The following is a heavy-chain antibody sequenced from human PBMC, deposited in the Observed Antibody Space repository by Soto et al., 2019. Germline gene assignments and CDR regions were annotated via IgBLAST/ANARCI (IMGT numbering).Heavy chain of an antibody. D-gene: IGHD6-19*01. CDR2: ISWNGGTV. CDR3: AKDRRPIAVAGAIDN. CDR1: GFKFDDFA. J-gene: IGHJ3*02. V-gene: IGHV3-9*01. Sequence: PGGSLRLSCEGSGFKFDDFAMHWVRQTPGKGLEWVSGISWNGGTVAYADSVKGRFTISRDNAKNSLHLQMNSLRAEDTALYYCAKDRRPIAVAGAIDNWGQGTMVTVSS.